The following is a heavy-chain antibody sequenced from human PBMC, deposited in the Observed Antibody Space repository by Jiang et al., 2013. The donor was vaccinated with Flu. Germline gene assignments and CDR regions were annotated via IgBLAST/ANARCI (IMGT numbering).Heavy chain of an antibody. CDR2: IYPGDSDT. Sequence: IYPGDSDTRYSPSFQGQVTISADKSISTAYLQWSSLKASDTAMYYCARRNYCSSTNCDAFDIWGQGTMVTVSS. V-gene: IGHV5-51*01. J-gene: IGHJ3*02. CDR3: ARRNYCSSTNCDAFDI. D-gene: IGHD2-2*01.